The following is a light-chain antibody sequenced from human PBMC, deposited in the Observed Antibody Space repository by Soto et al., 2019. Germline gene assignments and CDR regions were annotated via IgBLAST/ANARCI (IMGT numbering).Light chain of an antibody. CDR3: AAWDDSLSGRL. CDR1: SSNIGSHY. CDR2: RND. Sequence: QSVLTQPPSASGTPGQRVTFSCSGASSNIGSHYVYWYQQLPGTAPKLLMYRNDQRPSGVPDRFSGSKSGTSASLAISGLRSEDEADYYCAAWDDSLSGRLFGGGTKVTVL. V-gene: IGLV1-47*01. J-gene: IGLJ2*01.